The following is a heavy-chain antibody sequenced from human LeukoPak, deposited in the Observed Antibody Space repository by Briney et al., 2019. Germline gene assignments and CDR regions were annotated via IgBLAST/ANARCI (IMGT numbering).Heavy chain of an antibody. CDR2: IYHSGST. V-gene: IGHV4-30-2*01. CDR3: ARGRRTSYYDILTGYYNGSLFDY. CDR1: GGSISSGGYS. J-gene: IGHJ4*02. Sequence: SETLSLTCAVSGGSISSGGYSWSWIRQPPGKGLEWIGYIYHSGSTYYNPSLKSRVTISVDRSKNQFSLKLSSVTAADTAVYYCARGRRTSYYDILTGYYNGSLFDYWGQGTLVTVSS. D-gene: IGHD3-9*01.